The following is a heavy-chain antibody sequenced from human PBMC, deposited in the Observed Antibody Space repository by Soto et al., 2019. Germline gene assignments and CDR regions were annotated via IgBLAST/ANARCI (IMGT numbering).Heavy chain of an antibody. CDR3: ARTLFSGPNDY. J-gene: IGHJ4*02. D-gene: IGHD3-10*01. CDR1: GGSISSYY. CDR2: IYYSGST. Sequence: PSETLSLTCTVSGGSISSYYWSWIRQPPGKGLEWIGYIYYSGSTNYNPSLKSRVTISVDTSKNQFSLKLSSVTAADTAVYYYARTLFSGPNDYWGQGTLVTVSS. V-gene: IGHV4-59*01.